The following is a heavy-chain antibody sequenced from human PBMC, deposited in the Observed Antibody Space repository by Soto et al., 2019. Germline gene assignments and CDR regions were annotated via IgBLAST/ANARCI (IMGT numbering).Heavy chain of an antibody. Sequence: QVQLQESGPGLVKPSGTLFLTCTVSSGSISSSNWWTWVRQPPGQGLEWIGEVYHSGSTNSNPSLKSRVTMSVDKSKNQFSLNLISVTAADTAVYYCARQITGSTGFDYWGQGTLVTVSS. CDR3: ARQITGSTGFDY. CDR1: SGSISSSNW. V-gene: IGHV4-4*02. J-gene: IGHJ4*02. CDR2: VYHSGST. D-gene: IGHD1-7*01.